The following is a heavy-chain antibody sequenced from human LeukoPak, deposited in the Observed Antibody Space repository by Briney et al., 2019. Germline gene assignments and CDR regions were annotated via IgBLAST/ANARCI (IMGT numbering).Heavy chain of an antibody. CDR2: IIPIFGTA. J-gene: IGHJ4*02. CDR1: GGTFSSYA. CDR3: ARWAYSSSSHFDY. V-gene: IGHV1-69*13. D-gene: IGHD6-6*01. Sequence: ASVKVSCKASGGTFSSYAISWVRQAPGQGLEWMGGIIPIFGTANYAQKFQGRVTITADESTSTAYMELSSLRSEDTAVYYCARWAYSSSSHFDYWGQGTLVTVSS.